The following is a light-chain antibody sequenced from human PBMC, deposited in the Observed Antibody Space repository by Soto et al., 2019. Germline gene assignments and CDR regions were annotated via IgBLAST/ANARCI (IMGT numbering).Light chain of an antibody. J-gene: IGLJ1*01. CDR2: EVS. CDR1: SSDVGGYNY. Sequence: QSVLTQPASVSGSPGQSITISGTGTSSDVGGYNYVSWYQQHPGKAPKLMIYEVSNRPSGVSNRFSGSKSGNTASLTISGLQAEDEADYYCSSYTSSSTALYVFGTGTQLTVL. CDR3: SSYTSSSTALYV. V-gene: IGLV2-14*01.